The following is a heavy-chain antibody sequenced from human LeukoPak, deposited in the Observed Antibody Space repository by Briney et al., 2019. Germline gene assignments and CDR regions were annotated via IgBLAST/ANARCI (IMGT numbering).Heavy chain of an antibody. CDR1: GYTFTSYG. Sequence: ASVKVSCKASGYTFTSYGISWVRQAPGQGLEWMGWISAYNGNTNYAQKLQGRVTMTTDTSTSTAYMELSSLRSEDTAVYYCARGRGRRIAKGFDYWGQGTLVTVSS. D-gene: IGHD2-21*01. V-gene: IGHV1-18*01. J-gene: IGHJ4*02. CDR2: ISAYNGNT. CDR3: ARGRGRRIAKGFDY.